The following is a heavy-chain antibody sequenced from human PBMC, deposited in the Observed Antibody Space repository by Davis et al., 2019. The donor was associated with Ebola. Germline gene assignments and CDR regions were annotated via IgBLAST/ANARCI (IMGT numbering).Heavy chain of an antibody. D-gene: IGHD3-9*01. V-gene: IGHV4-34*01. J-gene: IGHJ4*02. CDR3: ARVHDILTGGSGFDY. Sequence: PSETLSLTCAVYGGSFSGYYWSWIRQPPGKGLEWIGEINHSGSTNYNPSLKSRVTISVDTSKNQFSLKLSSVTAADTAVYYCARVHDILTGGSGFDYWGQGTLVTVSS. CDR1: GGSFSGYY. CDR2: INHSGST.